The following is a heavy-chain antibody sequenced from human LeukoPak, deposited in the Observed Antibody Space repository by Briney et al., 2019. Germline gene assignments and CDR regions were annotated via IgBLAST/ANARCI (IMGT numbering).Heavy chain of an antibody. CDR3: ARDQNYYGSGSAH. CDR1: GFRFSSYW. D-gene: IGHD3-10*01. V-gene: IGHV3-7*03. J-gene: IGHJ4*02. Sequence: GGSLRLSCAASGFRFSSYWMNWVRQAPGKGLEWVADINQDGSEKNYVDSVKGRFTISRDNAKNSLYLQMNSLTAEDTAVYYCARDQNYYGSGSAHWGRGTLVTVSS. CDR2: INQDGSEK.